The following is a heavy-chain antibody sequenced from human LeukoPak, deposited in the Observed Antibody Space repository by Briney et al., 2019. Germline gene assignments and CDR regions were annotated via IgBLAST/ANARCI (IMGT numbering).Heavy chain of an antibody. V-gene: IGHV3-53*01. CDR1: GLTVSSKY. Sequence: GGSLSLSCAVSGLTVSSKYMSWVRQAPGKGLEWVAAVYSGGSTYYAHSVKGRFTISRDNSKNTVYLQMNSLRVDDTAVYYCARAGGLSSGYWGSWGQGSLVTVSS. CDR3: ARAGGLSSGYWGS. CDR2: VYSGGST. D-gene: IGHD3-22*01. J-gene: IGHJ4*02.